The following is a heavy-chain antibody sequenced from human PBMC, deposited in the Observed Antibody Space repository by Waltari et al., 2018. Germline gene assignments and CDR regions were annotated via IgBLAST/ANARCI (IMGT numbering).Heavy chain of an antibody. CDR1: GGSFSGYY. J-gene: IGHJ3*02. V-gene: IGHV4-34*01. Sequence: QVQLQQWGAGLLKPSETLSLTCAVSGGSFSGYYWSWIRQPPGKGLEWIGEINHSGSTNYNPSLKSRVTISVDTSKNQFSLKLSSVTAADTAVYYCARDPPMYSSSSYAFDIWGQGTMVTVSS. CDR3: ARDPPMYSSSSYAFDI. CDR2: INHSGST. D-gene: IGHD6-6*01.